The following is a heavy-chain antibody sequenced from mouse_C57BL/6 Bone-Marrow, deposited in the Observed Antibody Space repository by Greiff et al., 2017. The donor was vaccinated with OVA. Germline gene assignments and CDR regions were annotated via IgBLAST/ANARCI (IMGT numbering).Heavy chain of an antibody. CDR1: GYTFTSYW. V-gene: IGHV1-74*01. CDR3: AINFGSSWGFAY. J-gene: IGHJ3*01. CDR2: IHPSDSDT. D-gene: IGHD1-1*01. Sequence: QVQLQQSGADLVKPGASVKVSCKASGYTFTSYWMHWVKQRPGQGLEWIGRIHPSDSDTNYNQKFKGKVTLTVDKSSSTAYMQLSSLTSEDSAVYCCAINFGSSWGFAYWGQGTLVTVSA.